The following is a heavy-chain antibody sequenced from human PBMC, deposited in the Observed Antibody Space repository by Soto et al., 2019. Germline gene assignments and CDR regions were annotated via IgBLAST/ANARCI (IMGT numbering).Heavy chain of an antibody. CDR2: ISYDGSNK. D-gene: IGHD3-3*01. V-gene: IGHV3-30-3*01. CDR1: GFTFSSYA. J-gene: IGHJ4*02. CDR3: ARDSYDFWSGKGGGYFDY. Sequence: QVQLVESGGGVVQPGRSLRLSCAASGFTFSSYAMHWVRQAPGKGLEWVAVISYDGSNKYYADSVKGRFTISRDNSKNTLYLQMNSLRAEDTAVYYCARDSYDFWSGKGGGYFDYWGQGTLVTVSS.